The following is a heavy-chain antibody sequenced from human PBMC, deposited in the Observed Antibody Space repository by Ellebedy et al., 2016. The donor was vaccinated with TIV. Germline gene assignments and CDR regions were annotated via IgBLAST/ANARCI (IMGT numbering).Heavy chain of an antibody. J-gene: IGHJ4*02. CDR2: ISGSGGST. CDR3: ARTEPIGEYYFDY. CDR1: GFTFSSYA. D-gene: IGHD3-10*01. V-gene: IGHV3-23*01. Sequence: GESLKISXAAPGFTFSSYAMSWVRQAPGKGLEWVSAISGSGGSTYYADSVKGRFTISRDNSKNTLYLQMNSLRAEDTAVYYCARTEPIGEYYFDYWGQGTLVTVSS.